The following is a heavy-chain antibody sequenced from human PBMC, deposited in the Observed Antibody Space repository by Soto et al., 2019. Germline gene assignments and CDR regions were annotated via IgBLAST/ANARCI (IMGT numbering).Heavy chain of an antibody. V-gene: IGHV4-34*01. CDR2: INHSGST. D-gene: IGHD6-19*01. CDR1: GGSFSGYY. Sequence: NPSETLSLTCAVYGGSFSGYYWSWIRQPPGKGLEWIGEINHSGSTNYNPSLKSRVTISVDTSKNQFSLKLSSVTAADTAVYYCARRGAVAGTRYYFDYWGQVTLVTVS. CDR3: ARRGAVAGTRYYFDY. J-gene: IGHJ4*02.